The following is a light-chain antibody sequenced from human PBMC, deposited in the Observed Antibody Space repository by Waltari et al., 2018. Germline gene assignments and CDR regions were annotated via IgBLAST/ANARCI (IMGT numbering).Light chain of an antibody. CDR1: SSSIGSNT. Sequence: QSVLTQPPSASGTPGQGVAISCSGSSSSIGSNTVSWYQQLPGTAPKRLIYTNNQRPAGVPDRFSGSKSGTSAALAISGLQSEDEADYYCAAWDDSLNGPVFGGGTKLTVL. V-gene: IGLV1-44*01. CDR2: TNN. J-gene: IGLJ2*01. CDR3: AAWDDSLNGPV.